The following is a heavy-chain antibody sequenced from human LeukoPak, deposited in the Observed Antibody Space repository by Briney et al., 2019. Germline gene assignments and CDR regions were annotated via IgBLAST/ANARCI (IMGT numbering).Heavy chain of an antibody. J-gene: IGHJ4*02. V-gene: IGHV1-2*02. CDR2: INPNSGGT. D-gene: IGHD6-13*01. Sequence: ASVKVSCKASGYTFTSYDINWVRQSTGQRLEWRGWINPNSGGTNYAQKFQGRVTMTRDTSISTAYKELSRLRSDATSVYYCARARSRSSTYYLGYWGQETLVVVSS. CDR3: ARARSRSSTYYLGY. CDR1: GYTFTSYD.